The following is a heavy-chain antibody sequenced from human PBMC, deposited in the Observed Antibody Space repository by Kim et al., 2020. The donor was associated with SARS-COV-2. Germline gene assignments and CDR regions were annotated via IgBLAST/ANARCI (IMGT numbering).Heavy chain of an antibody. D-gene: IGHD3-9*01. CDR3: AREEPYYDILTGYPRD. Sequence: GGSLRLSCAASGFTFSDYYMSWIRQAPGKGLEWVSYISSSGSTIYYADSVKGRFTISRDNAKNSLYLQMNSLRAEDTAVYYCAREEPYYDILTGYPRDWGQGTLVTVSS. CDR1: GFTFSDYY. V-gene: IGHV3-11*01. J-gene: IGHJ4*02. CDR2: ISSSGSTI.